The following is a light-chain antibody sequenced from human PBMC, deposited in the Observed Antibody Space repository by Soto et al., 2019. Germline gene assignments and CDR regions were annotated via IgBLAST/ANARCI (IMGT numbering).Light chain of an antibody. CDR2: DAS. J-gene: IGKJ2*01. CDR3: QQRSYWPPYT. V-gene: IGKV3-11*01. Sequence: IVWTQSPATLSLSPGERATLSCRASQSVSSYLAWYQQKPGQAPRLLSYDASTRATGIPARFSGSGSGTDFTLTISSLESEDSAVYYCQQRSYWPPYTFGQGTRLDIK. CDR1: QSVSSY.